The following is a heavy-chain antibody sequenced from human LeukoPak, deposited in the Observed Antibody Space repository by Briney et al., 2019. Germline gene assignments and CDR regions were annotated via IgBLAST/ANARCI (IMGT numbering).Heavy chain of an antibody. J-gene: IGHJ1*01. V-gene: IGHV3-11*01. Sequence: GGSLRLSCAASGFIFNDYYMNWIRQAPGKGLEWVSYISSRGSAIYYADSVKGRFTISRDNAKNSLYLQMNSLRAEDTAVYYCARGPLLGDSSGYPLFQHWGQGTLVTVSS. D-gene: IGHD3-22*01. CDR3: ARGPLLGDSSGYPLFQH. CDR1: GFIFNDYY. CDR2: ISSRGSAI.